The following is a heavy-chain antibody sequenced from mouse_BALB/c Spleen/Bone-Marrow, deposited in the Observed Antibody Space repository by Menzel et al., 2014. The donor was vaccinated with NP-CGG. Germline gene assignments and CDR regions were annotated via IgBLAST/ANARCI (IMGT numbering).Heavy chain of an antibody. J-gene: IGHJ2*01. CDR3: ASYDYGYYFDY. CDR2: IDPANGNT. CDR1: GFNIKDTY. Sequence: VQLQQSGAELVKPGASVKLSCTASGFNIKDTYMHWVKQRPEQGLEWIGRIDPANGNTKYDPNFQGKATITADTSSNTAYLQLSSLTSEDTAVYYCASYDYGYYFDYWGQGTTLTVSS. V-gene: IGHV14-3*02. D-gene: IGHD2-4*01.